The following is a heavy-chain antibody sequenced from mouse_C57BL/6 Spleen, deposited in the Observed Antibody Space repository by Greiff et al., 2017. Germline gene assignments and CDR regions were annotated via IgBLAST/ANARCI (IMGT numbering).Heavy chain of an antibody. Sequence: QVQLQQPGAELVMPGASVKLSCKASGYTFTSYWMHWVKQRPGQGLEWIGEIDPSDSYTNYNQKFKGKSTLTVDKSSSTAYMQLSSLTSEDSAVYYCATGAITTVVNYFDYWGQGTTLTVSS. CDR2: IDPSDSYT. V-gene: IGHV1-69*01. D-gene: IGHD1-1*01. J-gene: IGHJ2*01. CDR1: GYTFTSYW. CDR3: ATGAITTVVNYFDY.